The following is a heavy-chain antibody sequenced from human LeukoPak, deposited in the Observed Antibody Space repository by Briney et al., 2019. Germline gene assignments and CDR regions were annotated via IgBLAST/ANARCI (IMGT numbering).Heavy chain of an antibody. Sequence: GESLQISCKGSGYIFTSYWNGWGRQLPGKGLEGMGIIYPGDSDTRSSPSFQGQVPISADKSISTAYLQWSSLKASDTAMYYCARHRVRDYDILTGYSPDAFDIWGQGTMVTVSS. CDR3: ARHRVRDYDILTGYSPDAFDI. D-gene: IGHD3-9*01. J-gene: IGHJ3*02. CDR2: IYPGDSDT. CDR1: GYIFTSYW. V-gene: IGHV5-51*01.